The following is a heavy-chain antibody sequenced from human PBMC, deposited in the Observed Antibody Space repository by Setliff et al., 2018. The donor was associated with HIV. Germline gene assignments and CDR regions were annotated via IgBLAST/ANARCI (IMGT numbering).Heavy chain of an antibody. J-gene: IGHJ3*01. V-gene: IGHV1-69*06. CDR2: IIPIFDTT. CDR1: GGTFENYA. D-gene: IGHD2-21*01. CDR3: ARLIPFAYFGPRQDAFDV. Sequence: GASVKVSCKASGGTFENYAISWVRQAPGQGLEWMGKIIPIFDTTIYAEKFQGRITISADKSTATAYLELNSLRSEDSAIYYCARLIPFAYFGPRQDAFDVWGQGARVTVSS.